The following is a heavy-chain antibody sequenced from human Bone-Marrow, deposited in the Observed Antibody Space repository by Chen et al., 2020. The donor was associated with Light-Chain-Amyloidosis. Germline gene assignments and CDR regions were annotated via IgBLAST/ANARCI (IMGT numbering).Heavy chain of an antibody. D-gene: IGHD4-17*01. J-gene: IGHJ5*02. CDR2: FDPEDGET. CDR1: GYTLTELS. Sequence: QVQLVQSGAEVKKPGASVKVSCKVSGYTLTELSMHWVRQAPGKGLEWMGGFDPEDGETIYAQKFQGRVTMTEDTSTDTAYMELSSLRSEDTAVYYCATDYPMTTVTTPRSWFDPWGQGTLVTVSS. CDR3: ATDYPMTTVTTPRSWFDP. V-gene: IGHV1-24*01.